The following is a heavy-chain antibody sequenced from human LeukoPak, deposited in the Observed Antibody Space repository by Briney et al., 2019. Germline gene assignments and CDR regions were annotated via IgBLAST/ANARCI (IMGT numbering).Heavy chain of an antibody. V-gene: IGHV3-30*18. J-gene: IGHJ5*02. Sequence: GMSLRLSCAASGVTLSPYGMHWVRQAPGKGLEWVAVISYEGGTQHYADSVKGRFIISRDNPRNTLYLQMNILRTEDTAVYYCAKEGTPQVSTWYDLWGQGTQVVVSS. CDR2: ISYEGGTQ. CDR3: AKEGTPQVSTWYDL. D-gene: IGHD3-10*01. CDR1: GVTLSPYG.